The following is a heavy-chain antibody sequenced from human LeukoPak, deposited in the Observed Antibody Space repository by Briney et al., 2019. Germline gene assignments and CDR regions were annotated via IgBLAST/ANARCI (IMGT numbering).Heavy chain of an antibody. CDR1: GGSISSYY. J-gene: IGHJ3*02. D-gene: IGHD3-22*01. V-gene: IGHV4-59*01. CDR2: IYYSGST. Sequence: SETLSLTCTVSGGSISSYYWSWIRQPPGKGLEWIGYIYYSGSTNYNPSLKSRVTMSVDTSKNQFSLKLSSVTAADTAVYYCARDKDYYDSGGAFDIWGQGTMVTVSS. CDR3: ARDKDYYDSGGAFDI.